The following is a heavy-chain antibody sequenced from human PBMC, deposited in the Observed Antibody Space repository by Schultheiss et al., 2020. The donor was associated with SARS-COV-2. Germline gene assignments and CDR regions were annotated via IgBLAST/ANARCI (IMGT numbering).Heavy chain of an antibody. CDR1: RFTFSNYA. CDR2: INVSDSST. V-gene: IGHV3-23*01. D-gene: IGHD5-24*01. J-gene: IGHJ4*02. CDR3: AKDWVRDGHYTIDS. Sequence: GGSLRLSCAASRFTFSNYAMPWVRQTPGKGLDCVSLINVSDSSTRYADSVKGRLTISRDNSKNTLYLQMNSLRVEDTAIYYCAKDWVRDGHYTIDSWGQGTLVTVSS.